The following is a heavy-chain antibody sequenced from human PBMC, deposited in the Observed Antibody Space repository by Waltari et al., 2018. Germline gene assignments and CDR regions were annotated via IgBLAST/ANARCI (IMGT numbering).Heavy chain of an antibody. Sequence: QVQLVESGGGVVQPGRSLRLSCAASGFTFSSYAMHWVRQDPGKGLAWVAVISYDGSNKYYADSVKGRFTISRDNSKNTLYLQMNSLRAEDTAVYYCARGRLSSSAYYYGSGSFNWFDPWGQGTLVTVSS. D-gene: IGHD3-10*01. J-gene: IGHJ5*02. CDR3: ARGRLSSSAYYYGSGSFNWFDP. CDR2: ISYDGSNK. CDR1: GFTFSSYA. V-gene: IGHV3-30-3*01.